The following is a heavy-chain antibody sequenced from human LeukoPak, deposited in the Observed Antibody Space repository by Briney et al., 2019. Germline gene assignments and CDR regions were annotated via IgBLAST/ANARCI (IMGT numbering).Heavy chain of an antibody. D-gene: IGHD1-26*01. V-gene: IGHV1-46*01. CDR2: INPNNVNT. Sequence: GASVKASCKASGYIFTYHYIHLVRQAPGQGLEWMGIINPNNVNTDYAQKFQGRVTMTRDTSTSTVYMDLSSLGSEDTAVYYCARESDSGKDFDFWGQGTLVSVSS. J-gene: IGHJ4*02. CDR1: GYIFTYHY. CDR3: ARESDSGKDFDF.